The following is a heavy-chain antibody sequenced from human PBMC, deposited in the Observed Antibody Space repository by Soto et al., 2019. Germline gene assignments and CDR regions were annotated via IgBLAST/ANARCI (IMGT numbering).Heavy chain of an antibody. CDR1: GFTFSSYG. J-gene: IGHJ5*02. CDR3: AREGLGYCSSTSCYMGWFDP. D-gene: IGHD2-2*02. CDR2: ISYDGSNK. Sequence: LRLSCAASGFTFSSYGMRWVRQAPGKGLEWVAVISYDGSNKYYADSVKGRFTISRDNSKNTLYLQMNSLRAEDTAVYYCAREGLGYCSSTSCYMGWFDPWGQGTLVTVSS. V-gene: IGHV3-30*03.